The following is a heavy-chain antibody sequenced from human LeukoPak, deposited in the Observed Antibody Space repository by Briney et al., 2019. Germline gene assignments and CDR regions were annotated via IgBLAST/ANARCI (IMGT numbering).Heavy chain of an antibody. CDR3: ARTYSSTWSGSYFDH. D-gene: IGHD6-13*01. V-gene: IGHV3-72*01. J-gene: IGHJ4*02. CDR2: IRNKANSYTT. Sequence: GGSLRLSCAASGFTFSDYYMSWIRQAPGTGLEWVGRIRNKANSYTTEYAASVKGRFTISRGDSKNSLYLQMNSLKTEDTAVYYCARTYSSTWSGSYFDHWGQGTPVTVSS. CDR1: GFTFSDYY.